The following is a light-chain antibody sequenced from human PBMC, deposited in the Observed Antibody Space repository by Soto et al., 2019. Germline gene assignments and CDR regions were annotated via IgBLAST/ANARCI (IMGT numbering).Light chain of an antibody. J-gene: IGLJ2*01. Sequence: QAVVTQPPSASGTPGQRVTISCSGSSSNIGSNTVNWYQQLPGTAPKLLIYSNNQRPSGVPDRLSGSKSGTSASLAISGLQSEDEADYYCAAWDDSLNGQVVFGGGTKLTVL. CDR1: SSNIGSNT. V-gene: IGLV1-44*01. CDR2: SNN. CDR3: AAWDDSLNGQVV.